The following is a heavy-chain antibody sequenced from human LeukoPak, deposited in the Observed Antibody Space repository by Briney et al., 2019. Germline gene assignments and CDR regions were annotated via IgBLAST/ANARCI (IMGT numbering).Heavy chain of an antibody. J-gene: IGHJ3*02. CDR3: ARVSRSGSYRDAFDI. D-gene: IGHD1-26*01. CDR1: GGSISSGSYY. V-gene: IGHV4-39*07. CDR2: IYYSGST. Sequence: PSETLSLTCTVSGGSISSGSYYWGWIRQPPGKGLEWIGSIYYSGSTYYNPSLKSRVTISVDTSKNQFSLKLSSVTAADTAVYYCARVSRSGSYRDAFDIWGQGTMVTVSS.